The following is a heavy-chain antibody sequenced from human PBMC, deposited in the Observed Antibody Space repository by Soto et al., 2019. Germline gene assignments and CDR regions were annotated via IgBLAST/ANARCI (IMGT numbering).Heavy chain of an antibody. CDR3: ARDYWSGDRYYYGMDV. CDR2: INPNSGGP. CDR1: GYTFTGYY. D-gene: IGHD3-3*01. J-gene: IGHJ6*02. V-gene: IGHV1-2*02. Sequence: ASVKVSCKASGYTFTGYYIHWVRQAPGQRLEWMGYINPNSGGPNYAQKFQGRVTMTRDTSISTAYMELSRLRSDDTAVYYCARDYWSGDRYYYGMDVWGQGTTVTISS.